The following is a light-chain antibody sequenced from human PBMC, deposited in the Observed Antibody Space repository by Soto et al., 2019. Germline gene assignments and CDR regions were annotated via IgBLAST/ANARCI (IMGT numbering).Light chain of an antibody. J-gene: IGKJ1*01. Sequence: ETVMTQSPATLSVSPGERATLSCRASQSVYSSLAWYQQKPGQAPRLLIYGASTRATGIPARFSGSGSGTEFTLTISRLQSEDCAVYYCQQYNNWTTWTFGQGTKVEIK. CDR3: QQYNNWTTWT. CDR1: QSVYSS. V-gene: IGKV3-15*01. CDR2: GAS.